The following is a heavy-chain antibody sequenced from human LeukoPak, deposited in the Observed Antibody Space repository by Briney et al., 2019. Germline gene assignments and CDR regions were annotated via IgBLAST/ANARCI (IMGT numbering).Heavy chain of an antibody. J-gene: IGHJ4*02. D-gene: IGHD4-17*01. CDR2: IYYSGST. CDR3: ARDYGDSRFDY. V-gene: IGHV4-61*05. CDR1: GGSISSSSYY. Sequence: PSETLSLTCTVSGGSISSSSYYWGWIRQPPGKGLEWIGYIYYSGSTNYNPSLKSRVTISVDTSKNQFSLKLSSVTAADTAVYYCARDYGDSRFDYWGQGTLVTVSS.